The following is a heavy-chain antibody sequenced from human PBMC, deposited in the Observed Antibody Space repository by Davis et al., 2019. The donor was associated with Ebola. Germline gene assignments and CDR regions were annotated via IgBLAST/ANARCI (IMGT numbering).Heavy chain of an antibody. CDR3: ASPLGGYFDY. J-gene: IGHJ4*02. CDR1: GFTFSSYW. CDR2: IKQDGSEK. D-gene: IGHD3-16*01. V-gene: IGHV3-7*02. Sequence: GESLKISCAASGFTFSSYWMSWVRQAPGKGLEWVANIKQDGSEKYYVDSVKGRFTISRDNAKNSLYLQMNSLRAEDTAVYYCASPLGGYFDYWGQGTLVTVSS.